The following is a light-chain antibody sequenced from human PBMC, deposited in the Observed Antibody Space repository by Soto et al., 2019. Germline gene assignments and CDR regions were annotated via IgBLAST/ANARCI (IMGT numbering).Light chain of an antibody. Sequence: IQMTQSPSSLSASVGDRVTITCRASQSISSYLNWYQQKPGKAPKLLIYAASSLQSGVPSRFSGSGSGTDFTLIISSLQPEDFATYYCLQDYNYPWTFGQGTKVDIK. CDR3: LQDYNYPWT. J-gene: IGKJ1*01. CDR1: QSISSY. CDR2: AAS. V-gene: IGKV1-6*01.